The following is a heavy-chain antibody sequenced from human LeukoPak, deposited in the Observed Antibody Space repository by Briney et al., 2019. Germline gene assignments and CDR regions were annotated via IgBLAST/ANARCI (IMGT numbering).Heavy chain of an antibody. V-gene: IGHV1-2*02. CDR2: INPNSGGT. Sequence: ASVKVSCKASGYTFTGYYMHWVRQAPGQGLEWMGWINPNSGGTNYAQKFQGRVTMTRDTSISTAYMELSRLRSDDTAVYYCARGDPIAAPYYYYYYYMGVWGKGTTVTVSS. D-gene: IGHD6-6*01. J-gene: IGHJ6*03. CDR3: ARGDPIAAPYYYYYYYMGV. CDR1: GYTFTGYY.